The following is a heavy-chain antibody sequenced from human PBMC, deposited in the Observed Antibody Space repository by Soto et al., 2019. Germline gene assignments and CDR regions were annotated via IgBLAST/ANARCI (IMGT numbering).Heavy chain of an antibody. CDR1: GFAFSNFA. D-gene: IGHD3-16*02. J-gene: IGHJ5*02. Sequence: GRCLRLSCAPSGFAFSNFAMSWVRQAPGKGLEWVSAIGSGSRGTHYAESVEDRFTISRDDSKNTLYLQLNSLTAADTAVYFWAAPRAPVPHTRYFGTWGKGTPVTVSS. CDR2: IGSGSRGT. V-gene: IGHV3-23*01. CDR3: AAPRAPVPHTRYFGT.